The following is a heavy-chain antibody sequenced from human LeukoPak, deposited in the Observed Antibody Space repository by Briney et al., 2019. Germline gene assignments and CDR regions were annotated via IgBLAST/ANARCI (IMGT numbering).Heavy chain of an antibody. Sequence: PGESLRFSCAASGFTFDDYAMHWVRQPPGKGLEWVSAISGSGGSTYYADSVKGRFTISRDNSKNTLYLQMNSLRAEDTAVYYCAREDSGQWLAYYYYGMDVWGKGTTVTVSS. J-gene: IGHJ6*04. CDR1: GFTFDDYA. CDR3: AREDSGQWLAYYYYGMDV. D-gene: IGHD6-19*01. V-gene: IGHV3-23*01. CDR2: ISGSGGST.